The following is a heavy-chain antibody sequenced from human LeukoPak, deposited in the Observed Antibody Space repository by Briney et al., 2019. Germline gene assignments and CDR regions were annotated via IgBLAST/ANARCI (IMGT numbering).Heavy chain of an antibody. D-gene: IGHD3-3*01. CDR3: AKEADRSDYDFWSGPSPTRYMDV. V-gene: IGHV3-23*01. Sequence: GGSPRLSCAASGFTFSSYAMSWVRQAPGKGLEWVSAISGSGGSTYYADSVKGRFTISRDNSKNTLYLQMNSLRAEDTAVYYCAKEADRSDYDFWSGPSPTRYMDVWGKGTTVTVSS. CDR1: GFTFSSYA. J-gene: IGHJ6*03. CDR2: ISGSGGST.